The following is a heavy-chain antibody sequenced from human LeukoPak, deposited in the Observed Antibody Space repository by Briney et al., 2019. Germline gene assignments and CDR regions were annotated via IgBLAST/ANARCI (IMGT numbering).Heavy chain of an antibody. CDR3: ARGSTARYYYDSSGYYRGAVDY. CDR2: ISPSGGST. Sequence: ASVKVSCKAFGYTFTSNYMHWVRQAPGQGPEWMGVISPSGGSTTYAQKFQGRVTLTRDMSTSTDYLELRSLRSDDTAVYYCARGSTARYYYDSSGYYRGAVDYWGQGTLVTVSS. D-gene: IGHD3-22*01. J-gene: IGHJ4*02. CDR1: GYTFTSNY. V-gene: IGHV1-46*01.